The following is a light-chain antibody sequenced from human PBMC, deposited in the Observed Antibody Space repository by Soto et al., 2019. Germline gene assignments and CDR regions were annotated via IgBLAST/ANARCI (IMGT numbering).Light chain of an antibody. J-gene: IGLJ1*01. Sequence: QSVLTQSPPVSGAPGQRVTISCTGSSSNIGAGYDVHWYQQFPGTAPKLLIYGNSNRPSGVPDRFSGSKSGTSASLAITGLQAEDEADYYCQSYDSSLSGSRVFGTGTKVTVL. V-gene: IGLV1-40*01. CDR2: GNS. CDR1: SSNIGAGYD. CDR3: QSYDSSLSGSRV.